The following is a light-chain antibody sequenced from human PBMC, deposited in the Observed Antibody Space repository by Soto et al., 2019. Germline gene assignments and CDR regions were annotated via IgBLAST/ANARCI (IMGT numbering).Light chain of an antibody. J-gene: IGKJ5*01. CDR3: QQFKILPIT. CDR1: QDINIF. Sequence: DIRLTQSPSSLFASVGDRVTITCQATQDINIFLNWYQQKPGKAPNLQISQASQLEIGVPSRFSGSGSGTHFTFTISSLQTEDIGTYYCQQFKILPITFGQGTRLEN. V-gene: IGKV1-33*01. CDR2: QAS.